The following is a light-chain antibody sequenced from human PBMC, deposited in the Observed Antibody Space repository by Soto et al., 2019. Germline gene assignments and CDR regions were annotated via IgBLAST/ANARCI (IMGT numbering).Light chain of an antibody. J-gene: IGKJ1*01. V-gene: IGKV3-15*01. CDR3: QQYYNWPRT. Sequence: EIVMTQSPGTLSMSPGDTSTLSCRASQSLGSDLAWYQQKPGKAPRLLIFGASARPTGIPARISGSGSGTEFTLTISSLRSEDFEVYFCQQYYNWPRTFGQGTKVDIK. CDR1: QSLGSD. CDR2: GAS.